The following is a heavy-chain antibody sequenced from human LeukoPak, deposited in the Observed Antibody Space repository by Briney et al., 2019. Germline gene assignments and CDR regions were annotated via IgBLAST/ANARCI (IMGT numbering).Heavy chain of an antibody. CDR1: GFTFSSYG. Sequence: GGSLRLSCAASGFTFSSYGMHWVRQAPGKGLEWVAVIWYDGSNKYYADSVKGRFTISRDNSKNTLYLQMSSLRAEDTAVYYCARGRYPEYYFDYWGQGTLVTVSS. V-gene: IGHV3-33*01. D-gene: IGHD3-9*01. CDR2: IWYDGSNK. CDR3: ARGRYPEYYFDY. J-gene: IGHJ4*02.